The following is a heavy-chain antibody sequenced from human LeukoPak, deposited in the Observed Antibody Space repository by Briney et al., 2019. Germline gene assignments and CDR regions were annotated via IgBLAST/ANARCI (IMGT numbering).Heavy chain of an antibody. Sequence: HPSQTLSLTCTVSGGSISSGGYYWSWIRQHPGKGLEWIGYIYYSGSTYYNPSLKSRVTISVDTSKNQFSLQLSSVTAADTAVYYCARVDYGDYVLGFDYWGQGTLVTVSS. J-gene: IGHJ4*02. CDR3: ARVDYGDYVLGFDY. CDR2: IYYSGST. CDR1: GGSISSGGYY. V-gene: IGHV4-31*03. D-gene: IGHD4-17*01.